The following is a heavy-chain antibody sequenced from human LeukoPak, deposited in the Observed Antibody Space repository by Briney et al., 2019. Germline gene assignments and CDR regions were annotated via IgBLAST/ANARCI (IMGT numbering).Heavy chain of an antibody. D-gene: IGHD4-23*01. J-gene: IGHJ5*02. CDR3: ARDQGGGYNWFDP. CDR2: IYTSGST. V-gene: IGHV4-4*07. Sequence: SQTLSLTCTVSGGSISSYYWSWIRQPAGKGLKWIGRIYTSGSTDYNPSLKSRVTMSVDTSKNQFSLKLTSVTAADTAVYYCARDQGGGYNWFDPWGQGTLVTVSS. CDR1: GGSISSYY.